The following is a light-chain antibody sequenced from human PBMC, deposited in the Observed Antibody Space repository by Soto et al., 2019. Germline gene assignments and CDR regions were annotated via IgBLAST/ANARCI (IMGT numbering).Light chain of an antibody. J-gene: IGLJ3*02. V-gene: IGLV2-14*01. CDR3: GSFAGPVWV. CDR1: SSDVGGYNY. Sequence: QSALTQPASVSGSPGQSITISCTGTSSDVGGYNYVSWYQQHPGKAPKLMIYEVSNRPSGVSNRFSGSKAGNTASLTVFGLQAEDEANYYCGSFAGPVWVFGGGTKLTVL. CDR2: EVS.